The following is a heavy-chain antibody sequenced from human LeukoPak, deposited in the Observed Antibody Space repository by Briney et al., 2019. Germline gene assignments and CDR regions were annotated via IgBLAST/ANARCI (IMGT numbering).Heavy chain of an antibody. CDR3: AREEAVAGEGTDY. CDR1: GGTFSSYA. V-gene: IGHV1-69*04. Sequence: GASVKVSCKASGGTFSSYAISWVRQAPGQGLEWMGRIIPILGIANYAQKFQGRVTITADKSTSTAYMELSSLRSEDTAVYYCAREEAVAGEGTDYWGQGTLVTVSS. CDR2: IIPILGIA. D-gene: IGHD6-19*01. J-gene: IGHJ4*02.